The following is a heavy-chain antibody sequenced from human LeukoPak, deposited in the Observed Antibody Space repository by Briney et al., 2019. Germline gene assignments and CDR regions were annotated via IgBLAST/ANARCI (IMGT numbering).Heavy chain of an antibody. J-gene: IGHJ4*02. CDR1: GSTFSSYA. Sequence: GRSLRLACAASGSTFSSYAMSWVRQAPGKGLEWVPAISGSGGSTYYADSVKGRFTISRDNSKNTLYLQMNSLRAEDTAVYYCAKGHYGDYVPVDYWGQGTLVTVSS. CDR2: ISGSGGST. V-gene: IGHV3-23*01. CDR3: AKGHYGDYVPVDY. D-gene: IGHD4-17*01.